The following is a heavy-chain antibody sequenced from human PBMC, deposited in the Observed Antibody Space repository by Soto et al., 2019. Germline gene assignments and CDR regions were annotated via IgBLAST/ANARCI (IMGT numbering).Heavy chain of an antibody. CDR3: ASSLEQFRTPLYD. J-gene: IGHJ4*02. CDR1: GYSFTSYW. V-gene: IGHV5-51*01. CDR2: IYPGDSDT. Sequence: PGESLKISCKGSGYSFTSYWIGWVRQMPGKGLEWMGIIYPGDSDTRYSPSFQGQVTISADKFISTAYLQWSSLKASDTAMYYCASSLEQFRTPLYDWGQGTLVTVSS. D-gene: IGHD2-8*01.